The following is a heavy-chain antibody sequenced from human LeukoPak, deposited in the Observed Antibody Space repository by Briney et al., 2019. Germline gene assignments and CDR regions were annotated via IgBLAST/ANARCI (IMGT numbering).Heavy chain of an antibody. D-gene: IGHD1-26*01. V-gene: IGHV3-30*02. CDR2: IPYDGSSK. Sequence: PGGSLRLSCTTSGFTFSNFGMHWVRQAPGQGLEWVTFIPYDGSSKYYADSVKGRFTISRDNSKNTVYVQMNSLRAEDTAMYYCARELREHGVFDIWGQGTMVTVSS. CDR1: GFTFSNFG. CDR3: ARELREHGVFDI. J-gene: IGHJ3*02.